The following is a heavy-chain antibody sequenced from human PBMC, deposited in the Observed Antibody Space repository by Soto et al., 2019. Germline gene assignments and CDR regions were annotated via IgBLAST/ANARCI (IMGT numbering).Heavy chain of an antibody. V-gene: IGHV3-23*01. CDR2: VSGGGGTT. Sequence: EVQLLESGGGLVQPGGSLRLSCAASGFTFTSYSLNWVRQAPGKGLEWVSVVSGGGGTTYYADSVKGRFTISRDKSKNTLLLQMSSLRAEDTAVYYCATKTAGSQPFDYWGQGTLVTVSS. J-gene: IGHJ4*02. CDR3: ATKTAGSQPFDY. CDR1: GFTFTSYS. D-gene: IGHD6-25*01.